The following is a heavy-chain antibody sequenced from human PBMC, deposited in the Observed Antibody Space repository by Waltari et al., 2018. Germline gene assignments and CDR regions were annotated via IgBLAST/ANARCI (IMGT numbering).Heavy chain of an antibody. CDR2: IRLGGDTR. CDR1: GFSFTTFD. V-gene: IGHV3-48*03. D-gene: IGHD2-21*01. Sequence: EVQLVESGGGLVQPGGSLRLSCAASGFSFTTFDMNWVRQAPGKGLEWVSYIRLGGDTRYCADSVKGRFTISTHNAKNSLYLQMNSLTVEDTGVYYCARSRSSICGLDYWGQGIQVTVSS. CDR3: ARSRSSICGLDY. J-gene: IGHJ4*02.